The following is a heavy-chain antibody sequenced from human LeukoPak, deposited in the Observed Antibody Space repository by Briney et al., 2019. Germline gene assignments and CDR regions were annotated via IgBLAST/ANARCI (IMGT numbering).Heavy chain of an antibody. CDR1: GFTFSNYE. D-gene: IGHD4-17*01. CDR3: ARADGAYGVY. J-gene: IGHJ4*02. Sequence: GGSLRLSCAASGFTFSNYEMNWVRQAPGKGLEWVSHISTTGTTIYYADSVKGRFTVSRDNARNSLYLQMDSLRLGDTAIYFCARADGAYGVYWGQGTLVIVSS. CDR2: ISTTGTTI. V-gene: IGHV3-48*03.